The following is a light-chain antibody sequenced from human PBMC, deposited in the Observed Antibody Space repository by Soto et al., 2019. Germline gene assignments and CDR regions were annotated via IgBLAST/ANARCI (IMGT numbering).Light chain of an antibody. CDR2: GAS. Sequence: EILLTQSPGTLSLSPGERATLSCRASQSVSSSYLAWYKQKPGQAPRLLIYGASSRATGIPDRLSGSGSGTEFTLTISRMEPEDFAVYYCQQYGSSGTFGQGTKVDIK. V-gene: IGKV3-20*01. CDR3: QQYGSSGT. CDR1: QSVSSSY. J-gene: IGKJ1*01.